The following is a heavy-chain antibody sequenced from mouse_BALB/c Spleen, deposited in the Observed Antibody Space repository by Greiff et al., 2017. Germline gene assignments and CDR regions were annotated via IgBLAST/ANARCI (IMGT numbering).Heavy chain of an antibody. D-gene: IGHD3-1*01. CDR3: ARTPYSSGYAMDY. V-gene: IGHV1-63*02. CDR1: GYTFTNYW. J-gene: IGHJ4*01. CDR2: IYPGGGYT. Sequence: VQLVESGAELVRPGTSVKISCKASGYTFTNYWLGWVKQRPGHGLEWIGDIYPGGGYTNYNEKFKGKATLTADTSSSTAYMQLSSLTSEDSAVYFCARTPYSSGYAMDYWGQGTSVTFSS.